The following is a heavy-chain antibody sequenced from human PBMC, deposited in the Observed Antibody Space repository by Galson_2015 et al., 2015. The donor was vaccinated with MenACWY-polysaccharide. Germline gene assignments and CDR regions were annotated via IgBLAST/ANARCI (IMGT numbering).Heavy chain of an antibody. CDR3: AKNPKYAAAATGSYFDH. D-gene: IGHD6-13*01. CDR1: AFTFSSYA. V-gene: IGHV3-23*01. CDR2: ISGSGGST. Sequence: SLRLSCAASAFTFSSYAMTWVRQAPGKGLEWVSGISGSGGSTYYADSVKGRFTISRDDSKNTLYLQMNSLRAEDTAVYYCAKNPKYAAAATGSYFDHWGQGTLVTVSS. J-gene: IGHJ4*02.